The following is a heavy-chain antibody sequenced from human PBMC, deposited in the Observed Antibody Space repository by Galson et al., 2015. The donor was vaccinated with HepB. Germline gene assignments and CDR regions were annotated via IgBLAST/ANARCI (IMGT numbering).Heavy chain of an antibody. CDR3: PRDYSGRFFDL. V-gene: IGHV3-30*03. CDR2: ISYDGRNQ. J-gene: IGHJ4*02. CDR1: GFTVSSNY. D-gene: IGHD3-3*01. Sequence: SLRLSCAASGFTVSSNYMSWVRQAPGKGLEWVAVISYDGRNQYYADSVKGRITISRDNSKNTLYLQMNSLRADDTAVYYCPRDYSGRFFDLWGQGTLVTVSS.